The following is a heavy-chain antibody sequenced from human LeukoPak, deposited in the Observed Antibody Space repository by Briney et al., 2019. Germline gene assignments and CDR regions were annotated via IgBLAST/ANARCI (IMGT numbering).Heavy chain of an antibody. V-gene: IGHV1-46*01. CDR2: INPSGGST. CDR1: GYTFTSYY. D-gene: IGHD3-22*01. Sequence: GASVKVSCKASGYTFTSYYMHWVRQAPGQGLEWMGIINPSGGSTSYAQKFQGRVTMTRDTSTSTVYMELSSLRSEDTAVYYCATIEDYYDSSGYYYFDYWGQGTLVTVSS. CDR3: ATIEDYYDSSGYYYFDY. J-gene: IGHJ4*02.